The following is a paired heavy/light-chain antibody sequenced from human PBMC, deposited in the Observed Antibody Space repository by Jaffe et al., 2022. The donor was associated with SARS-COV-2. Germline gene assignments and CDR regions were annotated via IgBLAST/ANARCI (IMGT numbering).Light chain of an antibody. CDR2: AVS. CDR1: RSDVGTYNF. J-gene: IGLJ2*01. CDR3: CSYAGSYTHVV. Sequence: QSALTQPRSVSGSPGQSVTISCTGTRSDVGTYNFVSWYQQHPGKVPKLMIYAVSERPSGVPDRFSGSKSGNTASLTISGLQADDEADYYCCSYAGSYTHVVFGGGTRLTVL. V-gene: IGLV2-11*01.
Heavy chain of an antibody. Sequence: QLQLQESGPGLVKPSETLSLTCTVSGASITTSAYYWAWIRQPPGRGLEWIGTVYYNGDTYYNPSLNSRVTISVDTSRDQFSLRLNSVTAADTAVYYCARHGTMIRGGFDYWGQGSLATVSS. CDR2: VYYNGDT. D-gene: IGHD3-10*01. CDR1: GASITTSAYY. J-gene: IGHJ4*02. V-gene: IGHV4-39*01. CDR3: ARHGTMIRGGFDY.